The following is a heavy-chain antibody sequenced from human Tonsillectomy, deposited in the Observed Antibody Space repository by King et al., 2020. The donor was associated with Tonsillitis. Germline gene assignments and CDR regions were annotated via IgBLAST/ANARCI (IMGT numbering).Heavy chain of an antibody. CDR1: GFTFSNYA. J-gene: IGHJ3*02. Sequence: VQLVESGGGVLQPGGSLRLSCAASGFTFSNYAMHWVRQAPGKGLEWVAVISDDGTNKFYGDSVKGRFTISRDDSKNTLYLQMDNLRPEDTAVYHCARDRFPAAVYVSDIWGQGTMVIVSS. CDR3: ARDRFPAAVYVSDI. V-gene: IGHV3-30*04. CDR2: ISDDGTNK. D-gene: IGHD6-13*01.